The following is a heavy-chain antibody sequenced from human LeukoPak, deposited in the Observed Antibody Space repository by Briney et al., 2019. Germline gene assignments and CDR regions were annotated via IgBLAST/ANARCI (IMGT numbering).Heavy chain of an antibody. D-gene: IGHD2-15*01. Sequence: SETLSLTCTVSGGSLSGHHWSWIRQPPGKGLEWIGYTFSGDNNYNPSLKSRVAISADTSNNQFSLRLSSVTAADTAVYYCAPYCSGGSCTGYIQHWGPGTLVTVSS. CDR2: TFSGDN. CDR3: APYCSGGSCTGYIQH. J-gene: IGHJ1*01. V-gene: IGHV4-4*08. CDR1: GGSLSGHH.